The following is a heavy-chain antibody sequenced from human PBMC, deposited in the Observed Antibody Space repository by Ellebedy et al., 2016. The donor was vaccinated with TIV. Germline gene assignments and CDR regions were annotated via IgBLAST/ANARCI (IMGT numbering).Heavy chain of an antibody. CDR3: ARAPTVTSVFDC. CDR1: GFTISNNY. V-gene: IGHV3-53*01. Sequence: GESLKISXAASGFTISNNYMSWVRQAPGKGLEWAAILHSGGTTFYADSVKGRFTISRDSSKNTLYLQMNSLRVEDTAVYYCARAPTVTSVFDCWGQGTLVTVSS. D-gene: IGHD4-17*01. CDR2: LHSGGTT. J-gene: IGHJ4*02.